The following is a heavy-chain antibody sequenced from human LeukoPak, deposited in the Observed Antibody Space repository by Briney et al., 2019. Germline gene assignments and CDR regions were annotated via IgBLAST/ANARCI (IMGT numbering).Heavy chain of an antibody. CDR3: ARQKTFGTRYYYYGMDV. CDR2: IYYSGST. D-gene: IGHD3-16*01. V-gene: IGHV4-59*08. Sequence: NPSETLSLTCTVSGGSISSYYWSWIRQPPGKGLEWIGYIYYSGSTNYNPSLKSRVTISVDTSKNQFSLKLSSVTAADTAVYYCARQKTFGTRYYYYGMDVWGQGITVTVSS. J-gene: IGHJ6*02. CDR1: GGSISSYY.